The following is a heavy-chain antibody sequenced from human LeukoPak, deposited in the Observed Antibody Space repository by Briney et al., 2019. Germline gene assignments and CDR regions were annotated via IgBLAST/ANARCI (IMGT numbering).Heavy chain of an antibody. CDR3: AKKISAAVAGDFRY. CDR1: GFTFSSYA. Sequence: GGSLRLSCAASGFTFSSYAMSWVRQAPGKGLEWVSAISGSGGSTYYADSVKGRFTISRDNSKNTLYLQMNSLRAEDTAVYYYAKKISAAVAGDFRYWGQGTLVTVSS. D-gene: IGHD6-19*01. CDR2: ISGSGGST. J-gene: IGHJ4*02. V-gene: IGHV3-23*01.